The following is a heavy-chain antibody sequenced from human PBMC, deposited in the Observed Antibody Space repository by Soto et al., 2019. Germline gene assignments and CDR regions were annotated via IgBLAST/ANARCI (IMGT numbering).Heavy chain of an antibody. CDR3: ARDHLCNYGQRPYGMDV. V-gene: IGHV1-46*01. CDR2: INPSGGST. D-gene: IGHD4-4*01. J-gene: IGHJ6*02. CDR1: GYTFTSYY. Sequence: ASVKVSCKASGYTFTSYYMHWVRQAPGQGLEWMGIINPSGGSTSYAQKFQGRVTMTRDTSTSTVYMELSSLRSEDTAVYYCARDHLCNYGQRPYGMDVCGQGSTVTVSS.